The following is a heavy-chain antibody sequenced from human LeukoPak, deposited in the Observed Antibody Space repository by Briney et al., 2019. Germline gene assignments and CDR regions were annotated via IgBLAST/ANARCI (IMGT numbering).Heavy chain of an antibody. Sequence: QTGGSLRLSCAASGFTFSSYEMNWVRQAPGKGLEWVSYISSSGSTIYYADSVKGRFTISRDNAKNSLYLQMNSLRAEDTAVYYCTTRLIGAWDYWGQGTLVTVSS. V-gene: IGHV3-48*03. CDR1: GFTFSSYE. CDR2: ISSSGSTI. CDR3: TTRLIGAWDY. D-gene: IGHD3-16*01. J-gene: IGHJ4*02.